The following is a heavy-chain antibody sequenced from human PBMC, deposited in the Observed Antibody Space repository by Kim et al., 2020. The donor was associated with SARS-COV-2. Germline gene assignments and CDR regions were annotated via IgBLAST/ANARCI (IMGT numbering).Heavy chain of an antibody. J-gene: IGHJ6*02. D-gene: IGHD2-2*02. Sequence: GGSLRLSCAASGFTFSSYSMNWVRQAPGKGLEWVSSISSSSSYIYYADSVKGRFTISRDNAKNSLYLQMNSLRAEDTAVYYCARGEDIVVVPAAILSGMDVWGQGTTVTVSS. V-gene: IGHV3-21*01. CDR3: ARGEDIVVVPAAILSGMDV. CDR2: ISSSSSYI. CDR1: GFTFSSYS.